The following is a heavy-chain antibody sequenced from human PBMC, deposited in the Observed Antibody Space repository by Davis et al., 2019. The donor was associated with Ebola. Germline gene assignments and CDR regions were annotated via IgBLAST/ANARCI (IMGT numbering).Heavy chain of an antibody. D-gene: IGHD2-2*02. CDR1: GGSFSGYY. Sequence: SETLSLTCAVYGGSFSGYYWSWIRQPPGKGLEWIGEINHSGSTNYNPSLKSRVTITVDTSKNQFSLQLRSVTAADTAVYYCARGRRVVVVPAAISNYYYYMDVWGKGTTVTVSS. V-gene: IGHV4-34*01. J-gene: IGHJ6*03. CDR3: ARGRRVVVVPAAISNYYYYMDV. CDR2: INHSGST.